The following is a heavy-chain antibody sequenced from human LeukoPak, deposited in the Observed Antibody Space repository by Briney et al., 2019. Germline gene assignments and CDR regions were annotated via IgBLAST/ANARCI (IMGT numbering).Heavy chain of an antibody. Sequence: GGSLRLSCAASGFTFSSYAMHWVRQAPGKGLEWVAVISYDVSNKYYADSVKGRFTISRDNSKNTLYLQMNSLRAEDTAVYFCARDSASIAAAVYWYFDLWGLGTLVTVSS. V-gene: IGHV3-30-3*01. CDR2: ISYDVSNK. CDR1: GFTFSSYA. D-gene: IGHD6-13*01. J-gene: IGHJ2*01. CDR3: ARDSASIAAAVYWYFDL.